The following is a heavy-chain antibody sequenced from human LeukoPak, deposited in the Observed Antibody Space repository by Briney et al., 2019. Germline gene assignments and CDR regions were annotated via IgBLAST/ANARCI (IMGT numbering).Heavy chain of an antibody. CDR1: GGTFSSYA. J-gene: IGHJ4*02. CDR2: IIPIFGTA. V-gene: IGHV1-69*13. Sequence: SVNVSCKASGGTFSSYAISWVRQAPGQGLEWMGGIIPIFGTANYAQKFQGRVTITADESTSTAYMELSSLRSEDTAVYYCAKDARRSSGWYFFDHWGQGTLVTVSS. D-gene: IGHD6-19*01. CDR3: AKDARRSSGWYFFDH.